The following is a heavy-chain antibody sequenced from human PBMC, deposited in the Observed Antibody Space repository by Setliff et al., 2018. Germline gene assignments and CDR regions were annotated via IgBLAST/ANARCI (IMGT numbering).Heavy chain of an antibody. V-gene: IGHV3-73*01. Sequence: GGSLRLSCAASEFSLSDFAIHWVRQAPGKGLEWVGRVRRMTNSYATAYGVSARGRFTISRDDSKNTAYLQMNSLTTEDTAIYYCARYIRPYYNAYYMDVWGKGTTVTV. CDR1: EFSLSDFA. J-gene: IGHJ6*03. CDR3: ARYIRPYYNAYYMDV. CDR2: VRRMTNSYAT.